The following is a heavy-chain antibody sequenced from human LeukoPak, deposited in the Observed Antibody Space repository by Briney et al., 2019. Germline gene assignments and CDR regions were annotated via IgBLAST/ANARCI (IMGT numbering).Heavy chain of an antibody. CDR2: IIPIFGTA. V-gene: IGHV1-69*01. CDR1: GGTFSSYA. Sequence: KISCKASGGTFSSYAINWVRQAPGQGLEWMGGIIPIFGTANYAQKFQGRVTITADESTSTAYMELSSLRSEDTAVYYCARMAMAGTISDNFDYWGQGTLVTVSS. D-gene: IGHD6-19*01. J-gene: IGHJ4*02. CDR3: ARMAMAGTISDNFDY.